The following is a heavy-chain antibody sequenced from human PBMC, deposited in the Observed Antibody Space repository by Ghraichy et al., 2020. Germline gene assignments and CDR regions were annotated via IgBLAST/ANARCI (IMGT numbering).Heavy chain of an antibody. CDR1: GGSISNTNYH. CDR2: IHYSGSA. Sequence: SETLSLTCTVSGGSISNTNYHWGWIRQPPGKGLEWIGSIHYSGSAYYNPSLKSRLTMSVDPSQNQFSLKLSSVAAADTAAYYCARYSSGWYWGGPGMDVWGQGTSVTVSS. V-gene: IGHV4-39*01. D-gene: IGHD6-19*01. J-gene: IGHJ6*02. CDR3: ARYSSGWYWGGPGMDV.